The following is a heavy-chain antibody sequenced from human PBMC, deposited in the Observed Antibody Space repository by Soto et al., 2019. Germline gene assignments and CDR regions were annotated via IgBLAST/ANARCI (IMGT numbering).Heavy chain of an antibody. CDR1: GYSFTSYW. CDR2: IDPSDSYT. CDR3: ATPYDWNGELGY. J-gene: IGHJ4*02. D-gene: IGHD1-20*01. V-gene: IGHV5-10-1*01. Sequence: EVQLVQSGAEVKKPGESLRISCKGSGYSFTSYWISWVRQMPGKGLEWMGRIDPSDSYTNYSPSFQGHVTISADKSISTAYLQWSSLKAADTAMYYCATPYDWNGELGYWGQGTVVTVSS.